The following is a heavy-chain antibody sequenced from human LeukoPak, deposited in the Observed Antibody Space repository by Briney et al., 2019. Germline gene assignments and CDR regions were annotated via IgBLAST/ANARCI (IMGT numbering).Heavy chain of an antibody. CDR2: INTNTGNP. D-gene: IGHD6-13*01. CDR3: ARVLGAAGPYYYYYGMDV. V-gene: IGHV7-4-1*02. Sequence: GASVKVSCKASGYTFTGYYMHWVRQAPGQGLEWMGWINTNTGNPTYAQGFTGRFVFSLDTSVSTAYLQISSLKAEDTAVYYCARVLGAAGPYYYYYGMDVWGQGTTVTVSS. CDR1: GYTFTGYY. J-gene: IGHJ6*02.